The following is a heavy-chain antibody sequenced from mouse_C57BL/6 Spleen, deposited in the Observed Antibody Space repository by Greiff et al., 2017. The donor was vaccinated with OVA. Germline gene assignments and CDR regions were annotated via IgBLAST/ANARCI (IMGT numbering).Heavy chain of an antibody. CDR3: TDYGNGYGWYFAD. D-gene: IGHD1-1*01. CDR2: IYPADGDT. V-gene: IGHV14-4*01. J-gene: IGHJ1*03. Sequence: EVQLQESGAELVRPGASVKLSCTASGFNIKDDYMHWVKQRPEQGLEWIGRIYPADGDTEYASKFQGKATITADTSSNTAYLQLSSLTSEDSAVYYCTDYGNGYGWYFADWGTGTPVTVSA. CDR1: GFNIKDDY.